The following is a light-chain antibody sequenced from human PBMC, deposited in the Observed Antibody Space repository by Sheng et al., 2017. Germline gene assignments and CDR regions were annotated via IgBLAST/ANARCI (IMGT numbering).Light chain of an antibody. CDR1: QSVSSGY. V-gene: IGKV3-20*01. CDR3: QQYGGSPT. J-gene: IGKJ1*01. CDR2: GAS. Sequence: EIVLTQSPGTLSLSPGERATLSCRATQSVSSGYLAWYQHKPGQAPRLLIYGASSRATGVPDRFSGSGSGTDFTLTISRLEPEDFAVYFCQQYGGSPTFGQGTKVEIK.